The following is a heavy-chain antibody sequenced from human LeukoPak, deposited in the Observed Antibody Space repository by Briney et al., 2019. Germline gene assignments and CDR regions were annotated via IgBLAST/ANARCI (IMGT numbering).Heavy chain of an antibody. D-gene: IGHD3-22*01. Sequence: PSQTLSLTCTVSGGSISSGSYYWNWIRQPAGKGLEWIGRIYTSGSTNYNPSLKSRVTISVDTSKNQFSLKLSSVTAADTAVYYCARGGSGYDYWGQGTLVTVSS. CDR1: GGSISSGSYY. CDR3: ARGGSGYDY. V-gene: IGHV4-61*02. J-gene: IGHJ4*02. CDR2: IYTSGST.